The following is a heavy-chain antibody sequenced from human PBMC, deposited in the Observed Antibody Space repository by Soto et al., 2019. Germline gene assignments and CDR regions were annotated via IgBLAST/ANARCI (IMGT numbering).Heavy chain of an antibody. CDR3: ARTSGYAFDY. CDR1: GFTFSSYA. D-gene: IGHD5-12*01. Sequence: EVQLVESGGGLVQPGGSLRLSCAASGFTFSSYAMHWVRQAPGKGLEYVSVINSNGGSTYYANSVKGRFTISRDNSKNTLYLQMGSLRPEDMAVYYCARTSGYAFDYWGQGTLVTVSS. J-gene: IGHJ4*02. V-gene: IGHV3-64*01. CDR2: INSNGGST.